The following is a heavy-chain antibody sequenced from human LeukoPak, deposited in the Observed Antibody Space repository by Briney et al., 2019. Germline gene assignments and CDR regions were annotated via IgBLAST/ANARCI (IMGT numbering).Heavy chain of an antibody. CDR1: GGTFSSYA. Sequence: VKVSCKASGGTFSSYAISWVRQAPGQGLEWMGGIIPIFGTANYAQKFQGRVTITTDESTSTAYMELSSLRSEDTAVYYCAREGAAASGYWYFDLWGRGTLVTVSS. CDR2: IIPIFGTA. D-gene: IGHD6-13*01. J-gene: IGHJ2*01. V-gene: IGHV1-69*13. CDR3: AREGAAASGYWYFDL.